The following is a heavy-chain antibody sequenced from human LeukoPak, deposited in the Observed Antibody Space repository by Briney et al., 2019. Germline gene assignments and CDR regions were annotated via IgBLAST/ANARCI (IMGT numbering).Heavy chain of an antibody. CDR1: GGSISSGSYD. D-gene: IGHD2-2*01. J-gene: IGHJ4*02. CDR3: AREVTYCSSTSCYYFDY. CDR2: IYTSGST. V-gene: IGHV4-61*02. Sequence: SQTLSLTCTVSGGSISSGSYDWSWIRQPAGKGLEWIGRIYTSGSTNYNPSLKSRVTISVDTSKNQFSLKLSSVTAADTAVYYCAREVTYCSSTSCYYFDYWGQGTLVTVSS.